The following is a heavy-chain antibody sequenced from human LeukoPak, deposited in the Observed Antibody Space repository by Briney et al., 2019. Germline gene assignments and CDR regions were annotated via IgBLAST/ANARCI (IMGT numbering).Heavy chain of an antibody. CDR3: ARDASVGSGTYYNSYYYYYMDV. D-gene: IGHD3-10*01. J-gene: IGHJ6*03. CDR1: GFTFSDYY. V-gene: IGHV3-11*01. CDR2: ISSSGSTI. Sequence: PGGSLRLSRAASGFTFSDYYMSWIRQAPGKGLEWVSYISSSGSTIYYADSVKGRFTISRDNAKNSLYLQMNSLRAEDTAVYYCARDASVGSGTYYNSYYYYYMDVWGKGTTVTVSS.